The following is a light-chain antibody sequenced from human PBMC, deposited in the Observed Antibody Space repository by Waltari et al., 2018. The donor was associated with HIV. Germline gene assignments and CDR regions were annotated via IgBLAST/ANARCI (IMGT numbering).Light chain of an antibody. J-gene: IGLJ3*02. CDR2: EDN. Sequence: NFMLTQPPSVSESPGQTVTISCTRSSGSIASNYVQWYQQRPGSAPTTVIYEDNQRPSGVPDRFSGSIDSSSNSASLTISGLTTEDEADFYCQSYDSSKGDWVFGGGTKLTVL. CDR1: SGSIASNY. V-gene: IGLV6-57*03. CDR3: QSYDSSKGDWV.